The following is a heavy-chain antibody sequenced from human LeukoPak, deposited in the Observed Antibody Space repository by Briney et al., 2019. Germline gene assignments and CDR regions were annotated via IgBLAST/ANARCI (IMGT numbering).Heavy chain of an antibody. D-gene: IGHD5-12*01. J-gene: IGHJ5*02. Sequence: ASVKVSCKASGYTFTGYYMHWVRQAPGQGLEWMGGIIPIFGTANYAQKFQGRVTITADKSTSTAYMELSSLRSEDTAVYYCARWMDIVATIYGDGNWFDPWGQGTLVTVSS. CDR2: IIPIFGTA. CDR1: GYTFTGYY. V-gene: IGHV1-69*06. CDR3: ARWMDIVATIYGDGNWFDP.